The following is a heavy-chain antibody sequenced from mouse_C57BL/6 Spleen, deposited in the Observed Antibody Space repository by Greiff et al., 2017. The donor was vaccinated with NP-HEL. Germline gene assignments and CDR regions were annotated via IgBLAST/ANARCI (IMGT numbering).Heavy chain of an antibody. Sequence: QVQLQQSGAELARPGASVKLSCKASGYTFTSYGISWVKQRTGQGLEWIGEIYPRSGNTYYNEKFKGKATLTADKSSSTAYMELRSLTSEDSAVYFCARRDYGSPHFDYWGQGTTLTVSS. J-gene: IGHJ2*01. CDR3: ARRDYGSPHFDY. CDR2: IYPRSGNT. CDR1: GYTFTSYG. V-gene: IGHV1-81*01. D-gene: IGHD1-1*01.